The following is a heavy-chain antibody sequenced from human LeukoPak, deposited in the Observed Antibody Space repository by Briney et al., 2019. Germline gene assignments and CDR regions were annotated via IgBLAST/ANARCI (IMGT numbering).Heavy chain of an antibody. J-gene: IGHJ3*02. CDR1: GFTSSSYG. D-gene: IGHD6-13*01. CDR3: AREVTSSSDAFDI. Sequence: PGGSLRLSCAASGFTSSSYGMHWVRQAPGKGLEWVAVIWYDGSNKYYADSVKGRFTISRDNSKNTLYLQMNSLRAEDTAVYYCAREVTSSSDAFDIWGQGTMVTVSS. V-gene: IGHV3-33*01. CDR2: IWYDGSNK.